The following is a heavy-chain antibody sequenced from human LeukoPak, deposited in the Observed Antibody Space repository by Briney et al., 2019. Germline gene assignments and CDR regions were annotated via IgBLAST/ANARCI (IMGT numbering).Heavy chain of an antibody. D-gene: IGHD3-16*01. CDR1: KFRFSDYV. CDR3: AKDGVILAPGESWYMDV. V-gene: IGHV3-30*02. CDR2: IRFDGTKT. Sequence: GGSLRLSCSASKFRFSDYVMHWVRQAPGKGLEWVAFIRFDGTKTNYAESVRGRFTISRDNSKNTLYLQMNSLRADDTAVFYCAKDGVILAPGESWYMDVWGSGTPVTVSS. J-gene: IGHJ6*03.